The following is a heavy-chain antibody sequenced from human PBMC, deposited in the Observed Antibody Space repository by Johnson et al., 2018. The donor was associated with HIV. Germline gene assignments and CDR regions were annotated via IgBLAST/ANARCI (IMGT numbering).Heavy chain of an antibody. J-gene: IGHJ3*02. D-gene: IGHD3-10*01. CDR2: IYSGGST. Sequence: VQLVESGGGLVQPGGSLRLSCAASGFTVSSNYMSWVRQAPGKGLEWVSVIYSGGSTYYADSVKGRFTISRENSKDTLYLQMDGLRPEDTALYYCASPYYYASGTYYNEKPMDAFDIWGQGTMVTVSS. CDR3: ASPYYYASGTYYNEKPMDAFDI. V-gene: IGHV3-66*02. CDR1: GFTVSSNY.